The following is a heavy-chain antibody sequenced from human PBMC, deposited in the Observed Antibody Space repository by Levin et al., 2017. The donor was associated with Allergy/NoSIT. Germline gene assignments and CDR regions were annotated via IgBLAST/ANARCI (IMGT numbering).Heavy chain of an antibody. V-gene: IGHV3-21*01. CDR3: ATAAGANYYYYYGMDV. Sequence: GGSLRLSCAASGFTFSSYSMNWVRQAPGKGLEWVSSISSSSSYIYYADSVKGRFTISRDNAKNSLYLQMNSLRAEDTAVYYCATAAGANYYYYYGMDVWGQGTTVTVS. D-gene: IGHD3-10*01. J-gene: IGHJ6*02. CDR1: GFTFSSYS. CDR2: ISSSSSYI.